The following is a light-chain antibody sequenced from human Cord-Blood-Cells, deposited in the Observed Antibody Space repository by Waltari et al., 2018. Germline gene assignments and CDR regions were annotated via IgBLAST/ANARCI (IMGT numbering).Light chain of an antibody. J-gene: IGLJ3*02. CDR3: CSYADSSTLV. CDR1: SSDVGSYNL. Sequence: QSALTQPASVSGSPGQSITISCTGTSSDVGSYNLVSWYQQHPGKAPKLMIYEGSKRPSWVANRFACSKAGNTASLTTSGLQDEDEADYYCCSYADSSTLVFGGGTKLDVL. CDR2: EGS. V-gene: IGLV2-23*01.